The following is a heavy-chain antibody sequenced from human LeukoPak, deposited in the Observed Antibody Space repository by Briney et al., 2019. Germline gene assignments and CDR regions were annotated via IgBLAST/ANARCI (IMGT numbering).Heavy chain of an antibody. V-gene: IGHV3-23*01. J-gene: IGHJ4*02. CDR2: VTGSGAST. CDR3: ARGPGYGSSWYFDY. Sequence: GGSLRLSCEASGLTFSRYWLTWVRQAPGKGLEWVSSVTGSGASTYYADSVKGHFTISRDNSKNTLYLQMNSLRAEDTALYYCARGPGYGSSWYFDYWGQGTLVTVSS. CDR1: GLTFSRYW. D-gene: IGHD6-13*01.